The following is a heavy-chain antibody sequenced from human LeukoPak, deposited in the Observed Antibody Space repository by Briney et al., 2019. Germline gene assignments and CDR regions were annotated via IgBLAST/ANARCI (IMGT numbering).Heavy chain of an antibody. CDR1: GGTFSSYA. J-gene: IGHJ6*03. Sequence: SVKVSCKASGGTFSSYAISWVRQAPGQGLEWMGGIIPIFGTANYAQKFQGRVTITADESTSTAYMELSSLRSEDTAVYYCARDGPRGNYMDVWGKGTTATVSS. CDR2: IIPIFGTA. D-gene: IGHD3-10*01. V-gene: IGHV1-69*13. CDR3: ARDGPRGNYMDV.